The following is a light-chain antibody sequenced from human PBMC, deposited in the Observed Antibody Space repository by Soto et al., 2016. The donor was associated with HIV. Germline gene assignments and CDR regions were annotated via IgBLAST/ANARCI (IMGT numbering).Light chain of an antibody. V-gene: IGLV3-21*03. CDR3: QVWDTTSDQVV. Sequence: SYVLTQPPTASVVPGKTARITCGGNNIGSKTVHWYQQKPGQAPVVVVYDNGDRPSGIPERLSGSNSGNTATQTINRVEAGDEADYYCQVWDTTSDQVVFGGGTKLTVL. J-gene: IGLJ3*02. CDR2: DNG. CDR1: NIGSKT.